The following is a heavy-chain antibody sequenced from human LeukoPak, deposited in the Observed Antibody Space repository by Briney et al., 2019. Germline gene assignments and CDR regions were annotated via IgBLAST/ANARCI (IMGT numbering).Heavy chain of an antibody. D-gene: IGHD6-19*01. V-gene: IGHV4-61*01. CDR3: ARFRGSGWYYFDS. J-gene: IGHJ4*02. CDR1: GGSISSNTYH. Sequence: SETLSLTCTVSGGSISSNTYHWSWIRQPPGKGLAWIGYMYYTGATSHNPSLKSRVTISLDTSKNQFSLKLHSVTAADTAVYYCARFRGSGWYYFDSWGQGTLVTVSS. CDR2: MYYTGAT.